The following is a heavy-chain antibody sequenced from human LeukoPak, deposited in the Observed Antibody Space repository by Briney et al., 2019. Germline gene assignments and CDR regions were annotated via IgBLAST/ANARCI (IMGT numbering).Heavy chain of an antibody. J-gene: IGHJ5*02. Sequence: GASVKVSCKASGYTFTSYYMHWVRQAPGQGLEWMGWINTNTGNPTYAQGFTGRFVFSLDTSVSTAYLQISSLKAEDTAVYYCARSRGTINTVTTRKMKYNWFDPWGQGTLVTVSS. V-gene: IGHV7-4-1*02. CDR1: GYTFTSYY. CDR3: ARSRGTINTVTTRKMKYNWFDP. D-gene: IGHD4-17*01. CDR2: INTNTGNP.